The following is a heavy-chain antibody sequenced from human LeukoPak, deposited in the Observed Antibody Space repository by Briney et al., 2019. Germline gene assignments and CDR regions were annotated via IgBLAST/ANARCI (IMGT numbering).Heavy chain of an antibody. J-gene: IGHJ3*02. Sequence: GESLKISCKGSGYSFTSYWIGWVRQMPGKGLEWMGIIYPGDSDTRYSPSFQGQVTISADKSISTAYLQWSSLKAWDTAMYYCARSAMMRIGYDFGHAFDIWGQGTMVTVSS. CDR2: IYPGDSDT. CDR1: GYSFTSYW. D-gene: IGHD5-12*01. CDR3: ARSAMMRIGYDFGHAFDI. V-gene: IGHV5-51*01.